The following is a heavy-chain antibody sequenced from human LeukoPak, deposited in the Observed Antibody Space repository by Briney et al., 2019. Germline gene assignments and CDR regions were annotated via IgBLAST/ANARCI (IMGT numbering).Heavy chain of an antibody. Sequence: GGSLRLSCAASGFTFSTYGMNWVRQAPGKGLEWVSYISSVITTVYYADSVKGRFTISRDNARNSLYLQMNSLRDEDTAVYYCARGTYYSDCWGQGTLVTVSS. CDR3: ARGTYYSDC. J-gene: IGHJ4*02. CDR1: GFTFSTYG. V-gene: IGHV3-48*02. CDR2: ISSVITTV.